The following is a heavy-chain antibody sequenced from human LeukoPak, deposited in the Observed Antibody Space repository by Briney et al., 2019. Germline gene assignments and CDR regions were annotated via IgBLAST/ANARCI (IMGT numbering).Heavy chain of an antibody. Sequence: GGSLRLSCTASGFTLGDYAMSWFRQAPGKGLEWGGFIRSKAYGGTTEYAASVKGRFTISRDASQRIAYLQMNSLKTEDTAVYYCTRDFQQQLDLFDYWGQGTLVTVSS. J-gene: IGHJ4*02. CDR3: TRDFQQQLDLFDY. CDR2: IRSKAYGGTT. D-gene: IGHD6-13*01. V-gene: IGHV3-49*03. CDR1: GFTLGDYA.